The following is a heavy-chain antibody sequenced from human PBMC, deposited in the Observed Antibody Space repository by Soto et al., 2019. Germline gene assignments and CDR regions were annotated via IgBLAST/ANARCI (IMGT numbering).Heavy chain of an antibody. CDR1: GGSISSGGYY. CDR3: XXXXXXXXXXWFDP. Sequence: QVQLQESGPGLVKPSQTLSLTCTVSGGSISSGGYYLSWIRQHPGKGLEWIGYIYHSGTTYYNPSPKXXXXXXXXXXXXXXXXXXXXXXXXXXXXXXXXXXXXXXXXXWFDPWGQGTLVTVSS. V-gene: IGHV4-31*01. J-gene: IGHJ5*02. CDR2: IYHSGTT.